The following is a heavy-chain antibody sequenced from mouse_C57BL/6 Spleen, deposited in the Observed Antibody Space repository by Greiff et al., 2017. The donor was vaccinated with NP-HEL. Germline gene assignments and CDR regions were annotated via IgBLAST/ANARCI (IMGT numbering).Heavy chain of an antibody. V-gene: IGHV3-6*01. CDR3: ARPYGSSYGTWFAY. CDR1: GYSITSGYY. D-gene: IGHD1-1*01. J-gene: IGHJ3*01. CDR2: KSYDGSN. Sequence: DVKLVESGPGLVKPSQSLSLTYSVTGYSITSGYYWNWIRQFPGNKLEWMGYKSYDGSNNYNPSLKNRISITRDTSKNQFFLKLNSVTTEDTATYYCARPYGSSYGTWFAYWGQGTLVTVSA.